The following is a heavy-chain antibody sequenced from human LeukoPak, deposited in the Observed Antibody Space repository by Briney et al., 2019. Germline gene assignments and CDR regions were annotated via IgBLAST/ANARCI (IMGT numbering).Heavy chain of an antibody. CDR3: ALVTIVGASLGY. CDR1: GHTFSYYY. J-gene: IGHJ4*02. Sequence: ASVKVSCKASGHTFSYYYMHWVRQAPGQGLEWIGSINPDNDGTNYAQTFQGRVTMTRDTSINTAYMELSSLRSDDTAVYYCALVTIVGASLGYWGQGTLVTVSS. V-gene: IGHV1-2*02. D-gene: IGHD1-26*01. CDR2: INPDNDGT.